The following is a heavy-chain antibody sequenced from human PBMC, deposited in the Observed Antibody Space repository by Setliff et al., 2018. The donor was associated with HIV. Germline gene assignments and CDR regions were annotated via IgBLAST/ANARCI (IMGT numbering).Heavy chain of an antibody. Sequence: SETLSLTCAVYGESLSDYYWSWIRQPPGKGLEWIGEINHNKSSDYNPSLKSRVTMSVDTSKNQFSLKVKSVTAADTAAYYCTRGLGDQWLGSGDIDQYRYMDVWGTATTVTVSS. D-gene: IGHD6-19*01. V-gene: IGHV4-34*01. J-gene: IGHJ6*03. CDR2: INHNKSS. CDR3: TRGLGDQWLGSGDIDQYRYMDV. CDR1: GESLSDYY.